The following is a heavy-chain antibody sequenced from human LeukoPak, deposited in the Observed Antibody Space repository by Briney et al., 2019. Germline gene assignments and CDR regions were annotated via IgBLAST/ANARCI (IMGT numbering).Heavy chain of an antibody. Sequence: GGSLRLSCAASGFTFSDYYMSWIRQAAGKGLEWVSYISSSGRAYIYYADSVKGRFTISRDNAKNSLYLQMNSLRAEDTAVYYCARGPTMKMDVWGKGTTVTVSS. CDR2: ISSSGRAYI. CDR1: GFTFSDYY. CDR3: ARGPTMKMDV. V-gene: IGHV3-11*04. J-gene: IGHJ6*04. D-gene: IGHD3-22*01.